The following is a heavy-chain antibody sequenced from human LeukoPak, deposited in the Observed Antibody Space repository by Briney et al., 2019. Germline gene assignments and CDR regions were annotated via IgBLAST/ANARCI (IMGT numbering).Heavy chain of an antibody. CDR3: AARPSSLPYYFDY. Sequence: ASVKVSCKSSGYTFTNFGIVWVRQAPGQGLEWMGWINPYNGNTNYAQRFQGRVTMTTDTSTSTAYMELRSLRSDDTAMYYCAARPSSLPYYFDYWGQGTLVAVSS. CDR1: GYTFTNFG. V-gene: IGHV1-18*01. J-gene: IGHJ4*02. CDR2: INPYNGNT.